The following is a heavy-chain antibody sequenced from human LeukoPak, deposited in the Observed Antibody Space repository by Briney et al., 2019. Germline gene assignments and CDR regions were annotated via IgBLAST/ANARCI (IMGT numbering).Heavy chain of an antibody. CDR2: IIPIFGTA. CDR3: ARDGGYSYGHSPFDY. Sequence: SVKVSCKAAGGTFSSYAISWVRQAPGQGLEWMGGIIPIFGTANYAQKFQGRVTITADESTSTAYMELSSLRSEDTAVYYCARDGGYSYGHSPFDYWGQGTLVTVSS. D-gene: IGHD5-18*01. J-gene: IGHJ4*02. V-gene: IGHV1-69*13. CDR1: GGTFSSYA.